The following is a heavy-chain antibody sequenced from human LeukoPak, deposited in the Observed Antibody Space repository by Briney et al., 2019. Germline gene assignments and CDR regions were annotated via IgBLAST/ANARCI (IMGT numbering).Heavy chain of an antibody. D-gene: IGHD1-14*01. V-gene: IGHV4-31*03. CDR2: IYYSGST. J-gene: IGHJ4*02. CDR1: GGSISSGGYY. Sequence: SETLSLTCTVSGGSISSGGYYWSWIRQHPGKGLEWIGYIYYSGSTYYNPSLKSRVTISVDTSKNQFSLKLSSVTAADTAVYYWGRSLTERFDYWGQGTLVTVPS. CDR3: GRSLTERFDY.